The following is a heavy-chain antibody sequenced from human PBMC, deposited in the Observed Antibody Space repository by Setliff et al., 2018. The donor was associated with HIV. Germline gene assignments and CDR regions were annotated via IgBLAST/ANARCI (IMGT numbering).Heavy chain of an antibody. J-gene: IGHJ4*02. CDR2: IKHSGST. D-gene: IGHD3-3*01. Sequence: SETLSLTCAVHGGSFSDYYWTWIRQPPGKGLEWIGEIKHSGSTNYNPSLKSRVTISVDTAKNQFSLNLTSVTAADTAVYYCARGGFKWSGNYADYWGQGTLVTVSS. CDR1: GGSFSDYY. CDR3: ARGGFKWSGNYADY. V-gene: IGHV4-34*01.